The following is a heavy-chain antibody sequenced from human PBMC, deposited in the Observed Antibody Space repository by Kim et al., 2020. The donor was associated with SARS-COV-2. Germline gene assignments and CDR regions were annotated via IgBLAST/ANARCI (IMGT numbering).Heavy chain of an antibody. CDR3: PRDGSSSFYYYYMDV. J-gene: IGHJ6*03. D-gene: IGHD6-13*01. CDR1: GFTFSSHG. V-gene: IGHV3-33*01. Sequence: SLRLSCAASGFTFSSHGMHWVRQAPGKGLECVAVIWYDGSNKYYADSVKGRFTISRDNSKNTLYLQMNSLRAEDTAAYYCPRDGSSSFYYYYMDVCG. CDR2: IWYDGSNK.